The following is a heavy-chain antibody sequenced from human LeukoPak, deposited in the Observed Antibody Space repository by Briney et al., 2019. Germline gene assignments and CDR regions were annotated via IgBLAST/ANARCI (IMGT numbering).Heavy chain of an antibody. Sequence: SVKVSCKASGFTSTSSAMQWVRQARGQRLEWIGWIVVGSGNTNYAQKFQERVTITRDMSTSTAYMELSSLRSEDTAVYYCAAGGYGSGSYGYFDYWGQGTLVTISS. CDR3: AAGGYGSGSYGYFDY. CDR2: IVVGSGNT. CDR1: GFTSTSSA. D-gene: IGHD3-10*01. J-gene: IGHJ4*02. V-gene: IGHV1-58*02.